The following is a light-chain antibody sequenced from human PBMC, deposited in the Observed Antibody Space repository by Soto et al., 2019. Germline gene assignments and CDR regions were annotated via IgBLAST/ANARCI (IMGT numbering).Light chain of an antibody. CDR2: EDS. Sequence: QSALTQPASVSGSPGQSITISCTGSSDLISWYQQHPGKAPKLMIFEDSKRTSGVSNRFSGSKSGNTASLTISGLQTDDEADYYCCSYATNTWVFGGGTKVTVL. CDR3: CSYATNTWV. V-gene: IGLV2-23*01. J-gene: IGLJ3*02. CDR1: SSDL.